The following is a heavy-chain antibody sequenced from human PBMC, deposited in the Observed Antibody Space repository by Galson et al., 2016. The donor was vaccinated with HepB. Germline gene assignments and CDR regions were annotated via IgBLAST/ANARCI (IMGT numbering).Heavy chain of an antibody. D-gene: IGHD3-16*01. J-gene: IGHJ4*02. Sequence: SVKVSCKASGYPFTGYYMHWVRQAPGQGLEWMGWIKPDSGDTKYAERFQGRLFMTRDTSITTVNMGLGELLSDDTAVYYCARDRGIDDLDDWGQGTLVAVSS. CDR1: GYPFTGYY. CDR2: IKPDSGDT. CDR3: ARDRGIDDLDD. V-gene: IGHV1-2*02.